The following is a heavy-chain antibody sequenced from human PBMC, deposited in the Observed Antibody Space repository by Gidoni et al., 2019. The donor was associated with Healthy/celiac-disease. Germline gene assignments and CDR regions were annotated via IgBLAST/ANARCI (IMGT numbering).Heavy chain of an antibody. Sequence: EVQLVESGGGLVKPGGSLRLSCAASGFTFSSYSMNWVRQAPGKGLEWVSSISSSSSYIYYADSVKGRFTISRDNAKNSLYLQMNSLRAEDTAVYYCARDTPPIAAAGRTIDYWGQGTLVTVSS. J-gene: IGHJ4*02. CDR2: ISSSSSYI. CDR1: GFTFSSYS. V-gene: IGHV3-21*01. CDR3: ARDTPPIAAAGRTIDY. D-gene: IGHD6-13*01.